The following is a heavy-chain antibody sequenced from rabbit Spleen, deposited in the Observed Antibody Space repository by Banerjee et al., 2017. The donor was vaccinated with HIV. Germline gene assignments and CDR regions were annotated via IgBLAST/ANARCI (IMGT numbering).Heavy chain of an antibody. D-gene: IGHD4-2*01. Sequence: QEQLEESGGDLVKPEGSLTLTCTASGFDFSSNAMCWVRQAPGKGLEWIACIYTGSSGNTYYASWAKGRFTISKTSSTTVTLQMTSLTAADTATYFCARYAATTYLDLWGPGTLVTVS. CDR3: ARYAATTYLDL. CDR1: GFDFSSNA. J-gene: IGHJ4*01. V-gene: IGHV1S45*01. CDR2: IYTGSSGNT.